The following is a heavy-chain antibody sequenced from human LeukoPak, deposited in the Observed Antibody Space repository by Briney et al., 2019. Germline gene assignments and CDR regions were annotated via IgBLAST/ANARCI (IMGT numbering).Heavy chain of an antibody. CDR3: AREWGGVPYDSSGYYPYYFDY. Sequence: GASVKVSCKASGGTFSSYAISWVRQAPGQGLEWMGGIIPIFGTANYAQKFQGRVTITADKSTSTAYMELSSLRSEDTAVYYCAREWGGVPYDSSGYYPYYFDYWGQGTLVTVSS. CDR1: GGTFSSYA. D-gene: IGHD3-22*01. J-gene: IGHJ4*02. V-gene: IGHV1-69*06. CDR2: IIPIFGTA.